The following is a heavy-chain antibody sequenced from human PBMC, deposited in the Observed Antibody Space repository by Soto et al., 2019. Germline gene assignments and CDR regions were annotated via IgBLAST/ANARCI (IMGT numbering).Heavy chain of an antibody. V-gene: IGHV4-34*01. Sequence: SETLSLTCAVYGGSFSGYYWSWIRQPPGKGLEWIGEINHSGSTNYNPSLKSRVTISVDTSKNQFSLKPSSVTAADTAVYYCARANWYSEYWGQGTLVTVSS. CDR2: INHSGST. J-gene: IGHJ4*02. CDR3: ARANWYSEY. D-gene: IGHD2-8*01. CDR1: GGSFSGYY.